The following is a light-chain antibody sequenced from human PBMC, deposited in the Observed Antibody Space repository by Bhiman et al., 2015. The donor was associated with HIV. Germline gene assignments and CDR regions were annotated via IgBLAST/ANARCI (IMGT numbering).Light chain of an antibody. V-gene: IGLV2-14*02. CDR2: DVN. Sequence: QSPLTQPASVSGSPGQSITIPCTGTRSDVGSYKFVSWYQHHPGEAPKLIIYDVNKRSSGFFTRFSGSKSGNTASLTISGLQAEDEADYYCNSYSSGSTLYVFGGGTKVTVL. CDR1: RSDVGSYKF. CDR3: NSYSSGSTLYV. J-gene: IGLJ1*01.